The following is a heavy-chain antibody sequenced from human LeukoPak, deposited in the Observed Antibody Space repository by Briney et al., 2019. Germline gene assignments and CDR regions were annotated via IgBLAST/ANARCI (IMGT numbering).Heavy chain of an antibody. Sequence: GGSLKLSCAASGFTFSSYSMNWVRQAPGKGLEWVSYISSSSSTIYYADSVKGRFTISRDNSKNTLYLQMNRLRSEDSAVYYCAGDHGLYGDYGVVAAAGLDSWGQGTLVTVSS. V-gene: IGHV3-48*01. D-gene: IGHD4-17*01. J-gene: IGHJ4*02. CDR2: ISSSSSTI. CDR1: GFTFSSYS. CDR3: AGDHGLYGDYGVVAAAGLDS.